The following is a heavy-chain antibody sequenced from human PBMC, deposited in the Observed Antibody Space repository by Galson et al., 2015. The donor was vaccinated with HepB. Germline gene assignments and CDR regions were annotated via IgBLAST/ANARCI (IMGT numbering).Heavy chain of an antibody. CDR3: AKDLSNYGGCFDI. J-gene: IGHJ3*02. D-gene: IGHD4-23*01. CDR2: IWYDGTYE. Sequence: SLRLSCAASGFTFSNYGMHWVRQAPGKGLEWVAVIWYDGTYENYADSVKGRFTISRDNSKNTLYLQVSSLRAEDTAIYYCAKDLSNYGGCFDIWGQGTMVTVSS. CDR1: GFTFSNYG. V-gene: IGHV3-33*06.